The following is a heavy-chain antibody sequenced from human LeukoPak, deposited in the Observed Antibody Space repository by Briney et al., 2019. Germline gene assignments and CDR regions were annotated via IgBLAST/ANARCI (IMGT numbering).Heavy chain of an antibody. CDR2: VYFNGNT. D-gene: IGHD5-18*01. Sequence: SETLSLTCTVSRYSISSTIHYWRWIRQPPGKGLEWIGSVYFNGNTYYNPSLKSRVTISVGRSKNQFSLKLSSVTAADTAVYYCAVPYSYSRYSYMDVWGKGTTVTVSS. V-gene: IGHV4-39*07. CDR1: RYSISSTIHY. CDR3: AVPYSYSRYSYMDV. J-gene: IGHJ6*03.